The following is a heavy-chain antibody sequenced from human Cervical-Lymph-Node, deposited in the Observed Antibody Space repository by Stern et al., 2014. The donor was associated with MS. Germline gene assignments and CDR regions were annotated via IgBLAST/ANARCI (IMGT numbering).Heavy chain of an antibody. D-gene: IGHD4-17*01. CDR1: GYTFIDSY. CDR3: YLPDYDDPPGTHCSLDV. Sequence: VQLVESGAEVKKPGASVKVSCKASGYTFIDSYIHWVRRAPGQGLEWMGWVNPDSGGTSYAQKFQDRVTMTRGTSISAAYMELRRLRSDDTAVYYCYLPDYDDPPGTHCSLDVWGQGTPVTVSS. V-gene: IGHV1-2*02. J-gene: IGHJ6*02. CDR2: VNPDSGGT.